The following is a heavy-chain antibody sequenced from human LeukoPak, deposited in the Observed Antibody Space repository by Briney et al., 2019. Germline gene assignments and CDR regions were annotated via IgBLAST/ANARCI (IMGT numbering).Heavy chain of an antibody. CDR2: ISYDGSNK. Sequence: PGGSLRLSCAAPGFTFSSYGMHWVRQAPGKGLGWVAVISYDGSNKYYADSVKGRFTISRDNSKNTLNLQMNSLRVEDTAVYYCAPEGDGYILFDYWGQGTLVTVSS. D-gene: IGHD5-24*01. CDR1: GFTFSSYG. CDR3: APEGDGYILFDY. J-gene: IGHJ4*02. V-gene: IGHV3-30*03.